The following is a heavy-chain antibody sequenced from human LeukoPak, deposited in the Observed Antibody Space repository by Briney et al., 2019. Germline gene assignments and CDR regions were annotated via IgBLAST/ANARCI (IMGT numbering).Heavy chain of an antibody. J-gene: IGHJ4*02. D-gene: IGHD6-13*01. CDR3: ARAPVYSSSLPPDY. CDR1: GGSISSSNW. CDR2: IYHSGST. V-gene: IGHV4-4*02. Sequence: SETLSLTCAVSGGSISSSNWWSWVRQPPGKGLEWIGEIYHSGSTNYNPSLKSRVTISVDKSKNQFSLKLSSVTAADTAVYYCARAPVYSSSLPPDYWGQGTLVTVSS.